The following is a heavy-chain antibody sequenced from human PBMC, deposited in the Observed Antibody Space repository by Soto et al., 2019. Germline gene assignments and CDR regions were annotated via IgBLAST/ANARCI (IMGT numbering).Heavy chain of an antibody. V-gene: IGHV1-2*02. Sequence: ASVKVSCKASGYTFTAYFIHWARQAPGQGLEWMGWINPNTGATNYAQKFQGRVTLTRDTSITTAHMELSRLRSDDTAMYFCARDGSTIVTTNNPYYFDFWGQGTLVTVSS. CDR2: INPNTGAT. CDR3: ARDGSTIVTTNNPYYFDF. J-gene: IGHJ4*02. CDR1: GYTFTAYF. D-gene: IGHD4-17*01.